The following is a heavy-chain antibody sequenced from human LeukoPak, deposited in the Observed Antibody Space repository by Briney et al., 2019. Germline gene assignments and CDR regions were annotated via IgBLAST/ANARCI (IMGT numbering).Heavy chain of an antibody. Sequence: PGGSLRLSCTTSGFAFSNYAMNRVRQAPGKGPDWASGISGFNTYYADSVKGRFTIFRDNSKNVLYLQMDRLRAEDTAVYSCAKDVCTSPRCLLYFDSWGQGTLVTVSS. CDR1: GFAFSNYA. J-gene: IGHJ4*02. V-gene: IGHV3-23*01. CDR3: AKDVCTSPRCLLYFDS. CDR2: ISGFNT. D-gene: IGHD2-8*01.